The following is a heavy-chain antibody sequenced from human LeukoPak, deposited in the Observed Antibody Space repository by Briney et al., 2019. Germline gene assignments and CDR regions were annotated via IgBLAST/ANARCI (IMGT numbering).Heavy chain of an antibody. Sequence: GASVKVSCKASGGTFSSYAISWVRQAPGQGLEWMGGIIPIFGTASYAQKFQGRVTITADESTSTAYMELSSLRSEDTAVYYCATLGSYSDTLTGYFFDYWGQGTLVTVSS. V-gene: IGHV1-69*13. CDR3: ATLGSYSDTLTGYFFDY. J-gene: IGHJ4*02. CDR2: IIPIFGTA. CDR1: GGTFSSYA. D-gene: IGHD3-9*01.